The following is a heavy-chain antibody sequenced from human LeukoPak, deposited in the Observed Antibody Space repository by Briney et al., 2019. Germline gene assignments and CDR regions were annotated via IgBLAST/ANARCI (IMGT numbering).Heavy chain of an antibody. V-gene: IGHV3-23*01. CDR3: AKNKIAVPAPDAFDI. Sequence: GGSLRLSCAASGLTFSTYAMSWVRQAPGKGLEWVSSISGNGGSTYFADSVKGRFTISRDSSKNTLFLQVNSLRAEDTAVYYCAKNKIAVPAPDAFDIWGQGTMVTVSS. D-gene: IGHD6-19*01. J-gene: IGHJ3*02. CDR2: ISGNGGST. CDR1: GLTFSTYA.